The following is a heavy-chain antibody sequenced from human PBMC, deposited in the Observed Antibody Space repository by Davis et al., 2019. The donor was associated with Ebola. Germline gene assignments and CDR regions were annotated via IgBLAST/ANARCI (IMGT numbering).Heavy chain of an antibody. CDR3: AKVGLGIFGVVIQSGRDYYYMDV. Sequence: PGGSLRLSCAASGFTFSSYAMSWVRQAPGKGLEWVSAISGSGGSTYYADSVKGRFTISRDNSKNTLYLQMNSLRAEDTALYYCAKVGLGIFGVVIQSGRDYYYMDVWGKGTTVTVSS. CDR2: ISGSGGST. D-gene: IGHD3-3*01. V-gene: IGHV3-23*01. CDR1: GFTFSSYA. J-gene: IGHJ6*03.